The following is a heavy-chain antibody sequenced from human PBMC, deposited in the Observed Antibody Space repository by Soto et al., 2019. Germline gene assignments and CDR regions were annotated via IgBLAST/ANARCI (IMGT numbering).Heavy chain of an antibody. CDR1: GGSISSYS. D-gene: IGHD2-15*01. Sequence: SEPLSLTCPVSGGSISSYSWSWIRQHPGKGLEWIGYIYYSGSNNYNPSLKSRVTISVDKYKNQFSLQLRSVTAADTAVYYSARRGGSYWFDPWGQGNVVTV. J-gene: IGHJ5*02. CDR2: IYYSGSN. CDR3: ARRGGSYWFDP. V-gene: IGHV4-59*01.